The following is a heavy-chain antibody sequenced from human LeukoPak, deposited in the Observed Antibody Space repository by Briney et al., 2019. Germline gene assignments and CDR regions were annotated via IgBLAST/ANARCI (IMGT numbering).Heavy chain of an antibody. V-gene: IGHV1-69*13. CDR2: IIPIFGTA. CDR1: GGTFSSYA. J-gene: IGHJ6*02. D-gene: IGHD6-13*01. Sequence: ASVKVSRKASGGTFSSYAISWVRQAPGQGLEWMGGIIPIFGTANYAQKFQGRVTVTADESTSTAYMELNSLRSEDTAVYYCARGIAAAGPYYYGMDVWGQGTTVTVSS. CDR3: ARGIAAAGPYYYGMDV.